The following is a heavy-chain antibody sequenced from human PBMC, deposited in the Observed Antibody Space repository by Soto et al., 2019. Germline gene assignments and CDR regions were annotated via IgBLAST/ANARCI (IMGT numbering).Heavy chain of an antibody. CDR2: IYYSGST. V-gene: IGHV4-59*06. J-gene: IGHJ6*02. CDR1: GGSISSYY. D-gene: IGHD3-3*01. Sequence: PSETLSLTCTVSGGSISSYYWSWIRQPPGKGLEWIGYIYYSGSTYYNPSLKSRVTISVDTSKNQFSLKLSSVTAADTAVYYCASVNYDFWNGPGYGMDVWGQGTTVTVSS. CDR3: ASVNYDFWNGPGYGMDV.